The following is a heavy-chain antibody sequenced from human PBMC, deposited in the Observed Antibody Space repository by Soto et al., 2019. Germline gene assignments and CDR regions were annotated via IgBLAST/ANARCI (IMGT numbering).Heavy chain of an antibody. J-gene: IGHJ4*02. CDR3: ARDSGSGSYSPMGFDY. V-gene: IGHV1-3*01. D-gene: IGHD1-26*01. CDR2: INAGNGNT. CDR1: GYTFTSYA. Sequence: QVQLVQSGAEVKKPGASVKVSCKASGYTFTSYAMHWVRQAPGQRLEWMGWINAGNGNTKYSQKFQGRVTITRDTSASTAYMELSSLRSEDTAVYYCARDSGSGSYSPMGFDYWGQGTLVTVSS.